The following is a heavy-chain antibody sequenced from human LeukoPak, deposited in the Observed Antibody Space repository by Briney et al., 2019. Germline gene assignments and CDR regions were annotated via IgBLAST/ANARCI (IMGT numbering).Heavy chain of an antibody. CDR1: GGSISSYY. CDR2: IYYSGST. Sequence: SETLSLTCTVSGGSISSYYWSWIRQPPGKGLEWIGYIYYSGSTNYNPSLKSRVTMSVDTSKNQISLKLSSVTAADTAVYYCARLGYCSSTSCYADYYYYYMDVWGKGTTVTVSS. J-gene: IGHJ6*03. V-gene: IGHV4-59*01. CDR3: ARLGYCSSTSCYADYYYYYMDV. D-gene: IGHD2-2*01.